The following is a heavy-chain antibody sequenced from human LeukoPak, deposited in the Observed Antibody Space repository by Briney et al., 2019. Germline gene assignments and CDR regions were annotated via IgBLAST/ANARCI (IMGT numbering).Heavy chain of an antibody. D-gene: IGHD3-16*01. CDR3: ARVRWGGLYYFDY. Sequence: GGSLRLSCAASGFTFSSYWMHWVRQAPGKGLVWVSRISYDGDNTNYADSVKGRFTISRDNAKNTLYLQMNSLRAEDTAVYYCARVRWGGLYYFDYWGQGTLVTVSS. CDR2: ISYDGDNT. J-gene: IGHJ4*02. CDR1: GFTFSSYW. V-gene: IGHV3-74*01.